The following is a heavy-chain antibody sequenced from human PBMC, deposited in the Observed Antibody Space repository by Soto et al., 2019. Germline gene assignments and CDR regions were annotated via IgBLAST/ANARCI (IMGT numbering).Heavy chain of an antibody. V-gene: IGHV3-53*01. Sequence: GGSLRRSCAASGFNVSSNYMSWVRQAPGKGLEWVSFLYSGGTTHHADSVKGRFTISRDNSKNTMYLQMNSLRVEDTAVYYCARQRTPAGPYYLGYWGHGTLVTVSS. CDR2: LYSGGTT. D-gene: IGHD2-2*01. J-gene: IGHJ4*01. CDR1: GFNVSSNY. CDR3: ARQRTPAGPYYLGY.